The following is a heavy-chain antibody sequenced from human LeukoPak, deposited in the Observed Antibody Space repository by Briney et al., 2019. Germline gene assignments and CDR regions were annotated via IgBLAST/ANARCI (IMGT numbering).Heavy chain of an antibody. J-gene: IGHJ6*02. Sequence: SETLSLTCAVYGGSFSGYYWSWIRQPPRKGLEWIGEITRDGSTNYNPSLRSRLTISVDTSKNQFSLKLSSVTAADTAVYYCARGWYYHDSSAYYQVPNGMDVWGQGTTVTVSS. CDR2: ITRDGST. CDR1: GGSFSGYY. CDR3: ARGWYYHDSSAYYQVPNGMDV. D-gene: IGHD3-22*01. V-gene: IGHV4-34*01.